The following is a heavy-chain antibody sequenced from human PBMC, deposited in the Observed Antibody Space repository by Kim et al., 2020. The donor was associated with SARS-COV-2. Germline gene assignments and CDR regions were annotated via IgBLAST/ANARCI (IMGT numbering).Heavy chain of an antibody. V-gene: IGHV3-48*02. D-gene: IGHD3-16*01. CDR2: ITKSSNTI. Sequence: GGSLRLSCATSGFTFSAYDMNWVRRAPGKGLEWLSFITKSSNTIYYADSVKGRFSISRDNAKNSLYLQMNSLRDEDTALYYCVRDRMGGAFDIWGQVTMVTVSS. CDR1: GFTFSAYD. J-gene: IGHJ3*02. CDR3: VRDRMGGAFDI.